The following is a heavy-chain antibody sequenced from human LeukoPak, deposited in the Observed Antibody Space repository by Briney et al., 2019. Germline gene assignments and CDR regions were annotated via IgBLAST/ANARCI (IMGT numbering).Heavy chain of an antibody. Sequence: PGGSLRLSCAASGFTVSSSYMYWVRQAPGKGLEWVSVLYSGGNTYYADSVKGRFTISRDNAKDSLYLQMNSLKAEDAAVYYCARDLRDFDYWGQGTLVTVSS. CDR3: ARDLRDFDY. CDR2: LYSGGNT. J-gene: IGHJ4*02. D-gene: IGHD3-16*01. V-gene: IGHV3-66*01. CDR1: GFTVSSSY.